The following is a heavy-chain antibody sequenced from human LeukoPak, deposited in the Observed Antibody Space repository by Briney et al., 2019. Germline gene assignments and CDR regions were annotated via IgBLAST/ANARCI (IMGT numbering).Heavy chain of an antibody. V-gene: IGHV5-51*01. D-gene: IGHD3-22*01. CDR2: IYPGDSDT. CDR1: GYSFTSYW. CDR3: ARQYYYDSSGSSFDY. J-gene: IGHJ4*02. Sequence: GESLKISCQGSGYSFTSYWIGWVRQMPGKGLEWMGIIYPGDSDTRYSPSFQGQVTISADKSISTAYLQWSSLKASDTAMYYCARQYYYDSSGSSFDYGGQGTLVTVSS.